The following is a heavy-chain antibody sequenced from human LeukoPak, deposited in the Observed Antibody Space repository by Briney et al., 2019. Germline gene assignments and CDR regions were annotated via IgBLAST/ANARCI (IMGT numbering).Heavy chain of an antibody. CDR3: ASRGPLSGAWYF. CDR2: ISSSSSTI. J-gene: IGHJ4*02. D-gene: IGHD6-19*01. V-gene: IGHV3-48*04. CDR1: GVTFSSST. Sequence: PGGSLRLSCAATGVTFSSSTMNWVRQAPGKGLEWISFISSSSSTIYYADSVKGRFTISRDNAKNSLYLQMNSLRAEDTAVYYCASRGPLSGAWYFWGQGTLVTVST.